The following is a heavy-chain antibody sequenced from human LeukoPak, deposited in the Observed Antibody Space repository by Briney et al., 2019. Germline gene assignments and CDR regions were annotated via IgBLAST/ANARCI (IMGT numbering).Heavy chain of an antibody. J-gene: IGHJ4*02. CDR1: GFTFSSYS. V-gene: IGHV3-21*01. CDR2: ISSSSSYI. D-gene: IGHD3-10*01. Sequence: KPAESLTLSCAASGFTFSSYSMNWVRQAPGKGLEWVSSISSSSSYIYYADSVKGRFTISRDTAKNSLYLQMNSLRAEDTAVYYCARGAFGGSSGWGQGTLVTVSS. CDR3: ARGAFGGSSG.